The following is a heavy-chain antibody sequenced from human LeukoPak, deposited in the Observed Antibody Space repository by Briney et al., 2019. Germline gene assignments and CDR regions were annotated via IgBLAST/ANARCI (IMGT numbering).Heavy chain of an antibody. CDR3: AREDY. Sequence: GGSLRLSCAASGFTFSSYSMNWVRQAPGKGLEWVSYISSSSSTIYYADSVKGRFTISRDDSKSTLYLQMNSLRAEDTAVYYCAREDYWGQGTLVTVSS. V-gene: IGHV3-48*01. CDR2: ISSSSSTI. J-gene: IGHJ4*02. CDR1: GFTFSSYS.